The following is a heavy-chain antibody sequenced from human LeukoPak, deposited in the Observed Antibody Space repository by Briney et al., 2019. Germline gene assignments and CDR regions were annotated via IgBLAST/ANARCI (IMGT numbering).Heavy chain of an antibody. CDR3: ALNYYASGSSRYYYYYYGMDV. V-gene: IGHV3-21*03. Sequence: GGALRLSCAASGFTFSSYSMNWVRQAPGKGLEWGSSVSSTSSYIYYADSVKGRFTISRDNAKNSLYLQMNSLRAEDTAVYYCALNYYASGSSRYYYYYYGMDVWGQGPTVTVSS. CDR1: GFTFSSYS. J-gene: IGHJ6*02. CDR2: VSSTSSYI. D-gene: IGHD3-10*01.